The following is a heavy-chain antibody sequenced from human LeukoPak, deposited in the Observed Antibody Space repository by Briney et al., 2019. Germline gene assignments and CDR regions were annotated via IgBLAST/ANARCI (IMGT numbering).Heavy chain of an antibody. D-gene: IGHD2-2*01. V-gene: IGHV1-69*05. Sequence: ASVKVSCKASGGTFSRYAISWVRQAPGQGLEWMGGIIPIFGTANYAQKFQGRVTITTDESTSTAYMELSSLRPEDTAVYYCASGACSSTSCYLPHWGKGTTVTVSS. J-gene: IGHJ6*04. CDR3: ASGACSSTSCYLPH. CDR1: GGTFSRYA. CDR2: IIPIFGTA.